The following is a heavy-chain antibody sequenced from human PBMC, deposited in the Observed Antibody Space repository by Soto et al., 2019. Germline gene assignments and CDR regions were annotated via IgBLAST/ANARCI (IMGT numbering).Heavy chain of an antibody. CDR3: ARHGSF. D-gene: IGHD3-16*02. J-gene: IGHJ1*01. V-gene: IGHV4-39*01. CDR1: GVSISGTSYY. Sequence: SETLSFTCTVSGVSISGTSYYWGWIRQTPAKGLEWIGTIYYSGETFYNPSLKSRVTISIDTSKNHFSLNLTSVTAADTAIYYCARHGSFWGQGALVTVSS. CDR2: IYYSGET.